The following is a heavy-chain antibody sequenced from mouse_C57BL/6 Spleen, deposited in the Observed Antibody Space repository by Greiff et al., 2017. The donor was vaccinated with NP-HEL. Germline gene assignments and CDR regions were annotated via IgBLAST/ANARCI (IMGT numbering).Heavy chain of an antibody. CDR1: GYTFTSYW. J-gene: IGHJ4*01. CDR3: AREDEGLYAMDY. D-gene: IGHD3-3*01. Sequence: QVQLQQPGTELVKPGASVKLSCKASGYTFTSYWMHWVKQRPGQGLEWIGNINPSNGGTNYNEKFKSKATLTVDKSSSAAYMQLGSLTTESSEVYYSAREDEGLYAMDYWGQGTSVTVSS. V-gene: IGHV1-53*01. CDR2: INPSNGGT.